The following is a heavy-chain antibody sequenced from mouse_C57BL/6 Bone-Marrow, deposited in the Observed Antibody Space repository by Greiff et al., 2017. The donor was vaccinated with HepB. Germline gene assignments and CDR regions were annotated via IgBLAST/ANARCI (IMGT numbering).Heavy chain of an antibody. CDR1: GYTFTSYW. D-gene: IGHD2-1*01. V-gene: IGHV1-55*01. CDR2: IYPGSGST. J-gene: IGHJ2*01. Sequence: QVQLQQPGAELVKPGASVKLSCKASGYTFTSYWMHWVKQRPGQGLEWIGDIYPGSGSTNYNEKFKSKATLTVDTSSSTAYMQLSSLTSEDSAVYYCARAGYGNPDYWGQGTTLTVSS. CDR3: ARAGYGNPDY.